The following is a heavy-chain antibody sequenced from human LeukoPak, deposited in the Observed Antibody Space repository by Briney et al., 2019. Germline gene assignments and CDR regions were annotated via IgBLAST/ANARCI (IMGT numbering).Heavy chain of an antibody. J-gene: IGHJ4*02. CDR1: GFIFSDHY. CDR3: ARGKIAVGANSDY. V-gene: IGHV3-11*01. CDR2: ISTSGSSI. D-gene: IGHD6-19*01. Sequence: GGSLRLSCAASGFIFSDHYMNWIRQAPGKGLEWVSYISTSGSSIYYADSVKGRFTISRDNAKNSLYLQMNSLRAEDTAVYYCARGKIAVGANSDYWGQGTLVTVSS.